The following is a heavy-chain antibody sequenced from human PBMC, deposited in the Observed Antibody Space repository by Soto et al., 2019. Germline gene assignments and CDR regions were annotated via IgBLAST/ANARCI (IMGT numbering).Heavy chain of an antibody. CDR3: ARGYYDSSGYYPAFGSFDI. CDR1: GGTFSSYA. Sequence: GASVKVSCKASGGTFSSYAISWVRQAPGQGLEWMGGIIPIFGTANYAQKFQGRVTITADESTSTAYMELSSLRSEDTAVYYCARGYYDSSGYYPAFGSFDIWGQGTMVTVSS. V-gene: IGHV1-69*13. CDR2: IIPIFGTA. D-gene: IGHD3-22*01. J-gene: IGHJ3*02.